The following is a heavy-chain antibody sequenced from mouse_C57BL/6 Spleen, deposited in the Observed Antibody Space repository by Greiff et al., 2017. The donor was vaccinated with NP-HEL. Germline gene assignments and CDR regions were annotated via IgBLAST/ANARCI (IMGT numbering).Heavy chain of an antibody. D-gene: IGHD1-1*01. V-gene: IGHV1-22*01. CDR1: GYTFTDYN. Sequence: EVQLQQSGPELVKPGASVKMSCKASGYTFTDYNMHWVKQSHGKSLEWIGYINPNNGGTSYNQKFKGKATLTVNKSSSTAYMELRSLTSEDSAVYYCATTVVATEYLDYWGQGTTLTVSS. CDR3: ATTVVATEYLDY. CDR2: INPNNGGT. J-gene: IGHJ2*01.